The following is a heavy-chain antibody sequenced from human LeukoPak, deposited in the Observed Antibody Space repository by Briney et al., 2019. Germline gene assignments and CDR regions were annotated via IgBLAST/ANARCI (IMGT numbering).Heavy chain of an antibody. Sequence: RPGGSLRLSCAASGFTFSSYWMSWVRQAPGKGLEWVANIKQDGSEKYYADSVKGRFTISRDNSKNTLYLQMNSLRAEDTAVYYCASERITMVRGVKNNWFDPWGQGTLVTVSS. CDR2: IKQDGSEK. CDR3: ASERITMVRGVKNNWFDP. J-gene: IGHJ5*02. V-gene: IGHV3-7*01. D-gene: IGHD3-10*01. CDR1: GFTFSSYW.